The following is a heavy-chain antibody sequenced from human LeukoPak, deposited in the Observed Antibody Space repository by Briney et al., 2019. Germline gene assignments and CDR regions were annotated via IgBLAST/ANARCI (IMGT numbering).Heavy chain of an antibody. D-gene: IGHD6-13*01. V-gene: IGHV4-61*01. Sequence: PSETLSLTCTVSGGSVSSGSYYWSWIRQPPGKGLEWIGYIYYSGSTNYNPSLKSRVTISVDTSKNQFSLKLSSVTAADTAVYYCARVGVVGSSWYRAYYYYYGMDVWGQGTTVTVSS. CDR1: GGSVSSGSYY. J-gene: IGHJ6*02. CDR3: ARVGVVGSSWYRAYYYYYGMDV. CDR2: IYYSGST.